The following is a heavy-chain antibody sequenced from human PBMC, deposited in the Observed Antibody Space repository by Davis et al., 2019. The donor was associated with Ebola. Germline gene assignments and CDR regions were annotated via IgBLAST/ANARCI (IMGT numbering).Heavy chain of an antibody. CDR3: ARDQGSSWYQSYYYGMDV. V-gene: IGHV3-48*03. J-gene: IGHJ6*02. Sequence: GESLKISCAASGFIFSNYEMNWVRQAPGKGLEWISYISSVGSTIYYADSVKGRFTISRDNAKNSLSLQMNSLRAEDTAVYYCARDQGSSWYQSYYYGMDVWGQGTTVTVSS. D-gene: IGHD6-13*01. CDR2: ISSVGSTI. CDR1: GFIFSNYE.